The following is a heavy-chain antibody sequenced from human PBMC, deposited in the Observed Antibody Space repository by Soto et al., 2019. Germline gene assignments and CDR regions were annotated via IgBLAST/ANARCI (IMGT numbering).Heavy chain of an antibody. CDR1: GFSLSTSGVG. Sequence: QITLKESGPTLVKPTQTLTLTCTFSGFSLSTSGVGVGWIRQPPGKALEWLALIYWDDDKRYSPSLKSRLTITKDTSKNQVVLTMTNMDPVDTATYYCAHTIFTMVRGVALGYYGMDVWGQGTTVTVSS. V-gene: IGHV2-5*02. D-gene: IGHD3-10*01. CDR2: IYWDDDK. J-gene: IGHJ6*02. CDR3: AHTIFTMVRGVALGYYGMDV.